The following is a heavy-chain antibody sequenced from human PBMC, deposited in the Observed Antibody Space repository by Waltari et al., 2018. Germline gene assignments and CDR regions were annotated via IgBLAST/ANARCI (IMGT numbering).Heavy chain of an antibody. CDR3: AKDRAYYDSSGWAYYYYMDV. Sequence: VQLVESGGGVVQPGGSLRLSCAASGFTSSSYGLHWFRPAPGKGLEWVSAISGSGDITYYADSVEGRFTISRDNSKNTLYLQMNSLRAEDTAVYYCAKDRAYYDSSGWAYYYYMDVWGKGTMVTVSS. J-gene: IGHJ6*03. CDR1: GFTSSSYG. CDR2: ISGSGDIT. D-gene: IGHD3-22*01. V-gene: IGHV3-23*04.